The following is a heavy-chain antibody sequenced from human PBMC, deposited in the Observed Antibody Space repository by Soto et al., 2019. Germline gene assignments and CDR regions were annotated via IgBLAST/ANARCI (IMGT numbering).Heavy chain of an antibody. D-gene: IGHD1-1*01. CDR1: GGSISSYY. CDR2: IYYSGST. V-gene: IGHV4-59*01. CDR3: ARGGSGNELDY. J-gene: IGHJ4*02. Sequence: SETLSLTCTVSGGSISSYYWSWIRQPPGKGLEWIGYIYYSGSTNYNPSLKSRVTISVDTSKNQFSLKLSSVTAADTAVYYCARGGSGNELDYWGQGTLVTVSS.